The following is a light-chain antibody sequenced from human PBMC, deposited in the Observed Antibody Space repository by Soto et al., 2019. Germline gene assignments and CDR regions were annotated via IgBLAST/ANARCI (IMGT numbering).Light chain of an antibody. V-gene: IGKV3-15*01. CDR1: QSVGSN. J-gene: IGKJ1*01. CDR2: GAS. CDR3: QQYNNWPPWT. Sequence: ETVITHSPSTLSVSPGERATLFCRSSQSVGSNLAWYQQKPGQAPRLLTYGASTRATGIPARFSGSGSGTEFTLTITSLQSEDFAVYYCQQYNNWPPWTFGQGTKVDI.